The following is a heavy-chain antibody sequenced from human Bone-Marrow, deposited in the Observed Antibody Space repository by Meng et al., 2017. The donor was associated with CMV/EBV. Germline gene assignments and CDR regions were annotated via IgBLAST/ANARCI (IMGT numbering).Heavy chain of an antibody. Sequence: GESLKISCAASGFTFSSYEMNWVRQAPGKGLEWVSYISSSDSTIYYADSVKGRFTISRDNAKNSLYLQMNSLRAEDTSVYYCARDSYEVPFDPWGQGTLVTVSS. CDR2: ISSSDSTI. J-gene: IGHJ5*02. D-gene: IGHD3-22*01. CDR3: ARDSYEVPFDP. V-gene: IGHV3-48*03. CDR1: GFTFSSYE.